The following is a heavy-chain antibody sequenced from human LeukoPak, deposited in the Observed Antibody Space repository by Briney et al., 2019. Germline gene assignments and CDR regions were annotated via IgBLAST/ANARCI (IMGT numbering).Heavy chain of an antibody. Sequence: SQTLSLTCGISGDSVSRNTVAWNWIRQSPSRGLEWLGRAYYRSKWYIDYGVSVKGRITINPDTSKNHFSLQLNSVTPEDTAVYYCARDLGLNKGLQIWGQGTMVIVSS. J-gene: IGHJ3*02. CDR2: AYYRSKWYI. CDR1: GDSVSRNTVA. CDR3: ARDLGLNKGLQI. V-gene: IGHV6-1*01. D-gene: IGHD5-18*01.